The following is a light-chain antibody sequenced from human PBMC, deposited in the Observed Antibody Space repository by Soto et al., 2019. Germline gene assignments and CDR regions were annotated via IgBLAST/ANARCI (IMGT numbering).Light chain of an antibody. V-gene: IGKV1-16*01. CDR2: SAS. Sequence: DIQMTQSPSSLSASVGGRVTITCRASQDINNFLAWFQQKPGKAPKPLIYSASSLQDGVPSRFSGSGSGTHFTLPISSLQPEDFATYFCLQYDRFPATFGGGTRVDIE. J-gene: IGKJ4*01. CDR3: LQYDRFPAT. CDR1: QDINNF.